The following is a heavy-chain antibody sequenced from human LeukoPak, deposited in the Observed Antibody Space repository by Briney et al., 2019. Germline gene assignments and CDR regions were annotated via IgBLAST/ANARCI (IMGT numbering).Heavy chain of an antibody. CDR1: GDPISGSNYY. Sequence: SETLSLTCTVSGDPISGSNYYWGWIRQPPGEELEWIGNIYYSGSTHYNPSLESRVTISVDTSKNQFSLKLSSVTAADTAVYYCARRWEYCSSTSCYVDNIAAAGIVDYWGQGTLVTVSS. V-gene: IGHV4-39*07. CDR3: ARRWEYCSSTSCYVDNIAAAGIVDY. J-gene: IGHJ4*02. CDR2: IYYSGST. D-gene: IGHD2-2*01.